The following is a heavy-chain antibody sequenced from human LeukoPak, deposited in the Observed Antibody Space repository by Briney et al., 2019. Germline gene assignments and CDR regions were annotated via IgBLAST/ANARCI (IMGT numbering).Heavy chain of an antibody. V-gene: IGHV3-30*03. CDR3: ARGNTFDS. CDR1: GFTFSTYG. J-gene: IGHJ4*01. CDR2: ISHDGGNK. Sequence: GGSLRLSCTASGFTFSTYGIHWVRQAPGKGLEWVAVISHDGGNKYYADSVKGRFTISRDNSKKTLYLQMNSLRTGDTAVYYCARGNTFDSWGHGTLVTVSS. D-gene: IGHD4-23*01.